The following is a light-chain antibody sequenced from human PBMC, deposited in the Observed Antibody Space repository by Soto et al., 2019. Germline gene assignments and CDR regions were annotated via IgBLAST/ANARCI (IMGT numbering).Light chain of an antibody. CDR2: GAS. CDR3: QQCNNWPLT. J-gene: IGKJ1*01. CDR1: QSVSNN. Sequence: EIVMTQSPATLSVSPGERVTLSCRASQSVSNNLAWFQQKPGQAPRHLIYGASTRATGIPARFSGSGSGTEFTLTISSLQTEDFAVYYCQQCNNWPLTFGQGTKVEIK. V-gene: IGKV3-15*01.